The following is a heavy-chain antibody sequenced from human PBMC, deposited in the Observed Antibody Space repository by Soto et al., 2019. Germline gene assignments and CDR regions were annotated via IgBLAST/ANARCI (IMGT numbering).Heavy chain of an antibody. CDR3: VGDLHEPLPADVLRVTR. Sequence: EVQLVESGGGLVQPGGSLTLSCAASGFTFRSYEMHWVRQPPGKGLHWISYISADASDTYYADSVRGRFTISRDNASNSLSLQMISLRVDDTAIFYCVGDLHEPLPADVLRVTRWGQGTQVTVSS. V-gene: IGHV3-48*03. CDR1: GFTFRSYE. CDR2: ISADASDT. J-gene: IGHJ4*02. D-gene: IGHD3-3*01.